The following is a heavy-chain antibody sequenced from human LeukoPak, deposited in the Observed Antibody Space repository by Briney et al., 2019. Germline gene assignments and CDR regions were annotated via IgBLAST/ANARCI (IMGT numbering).Heavy chain of an antibody. Sequence: GGSLRLSCAASGFTFTTFGMNWVRQAPGKGLEWLSYIYSSSTTIYYADSVRGRFTISRDNAKNSLFLQMNSLRAEDTAVYYCTRDVEGLRYFDWLSPPNWFDPWGQGTLVTVSS. CDR3: TRDVEGLRYFDWLSPPNWFDP. CDR1: GFTFTTFG. CDR2: IYSSSTTI. D-gene: IGHD3-9*01. J-gene: IGHJ5*02. V-gene: IGHV3-48*01.